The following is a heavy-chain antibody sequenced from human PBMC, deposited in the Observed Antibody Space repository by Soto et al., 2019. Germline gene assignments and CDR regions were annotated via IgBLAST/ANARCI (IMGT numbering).Heavy chain of an antibody. CDR3: ATPRSYSSGRMPFDY. CDR2: IIPIFGTA. D-gene: IGHD6-19*01. V-gene: IGHV1-69*01. Sequence: QVQLVQSGAEVKKPGSSVKVSCKASGGTFSSYAISWVRQAPGQGLELMGGIIPIFGTANYAQKFQGRVTITADESTSTAYMELSSLRSEDTAVYYCATPRSYSSGRMPFDYWGQGTLVTVSS. J-gene: IGHJ4*02. CDR1: GGTFSSYA.